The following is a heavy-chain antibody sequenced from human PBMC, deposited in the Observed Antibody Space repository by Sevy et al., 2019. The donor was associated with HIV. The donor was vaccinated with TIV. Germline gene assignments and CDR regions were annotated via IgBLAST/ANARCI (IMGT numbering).Heavy chain of an antibody. CDR1: GFTFDNYW. Sequence: GGSLRLSCVASGFTFDNYWMQWVRQAPGKGLEWVANIRQDGNEIYYADSVKGRFTISRDNAKESLYLQMSNLRVEDTAIYYCARRYFDLWGQGILVTVPS. CDR3: ARRYFDL. CDR2: IRQDGNEI. V-gene: IGHV3-7*01. J-gene: IGHJ4*02.